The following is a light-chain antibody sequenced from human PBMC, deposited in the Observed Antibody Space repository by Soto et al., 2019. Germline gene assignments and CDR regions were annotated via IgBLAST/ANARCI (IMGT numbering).Light chain of an antibody. CDR1: SSDVGGYNY. Sequence: QSALTQPASMSGSPGQSITISCTGTSSDVGGYNYVSWYQQHPGKAPRLMLYEVSNRPSRVSSRFSGSKSGNTASLTISGLQAEDEADYYCSSYTGSTVLFGGGTKLTVL. J-gene: IGLJ2*01. CDR2: EVS. V-gene: IGLV2-14*01. CDR3: SSYTGSTVL.